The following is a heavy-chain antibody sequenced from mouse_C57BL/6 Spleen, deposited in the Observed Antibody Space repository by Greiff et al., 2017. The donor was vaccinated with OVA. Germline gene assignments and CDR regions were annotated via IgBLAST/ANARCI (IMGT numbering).Heavy chain of an antibody. CDR2: IYPSDSYT. CDR1: GYTFTSYW. CDR3: ARGNEFAY. J-gene: IGHJ3*01. Sequence: VQLQQPGAELVKPGASVKLSCKASGYTFTSYWMQWVKQRPGQGLEWIGEIYPSDSYTNYNQKFKGKATLTVDTSSSTAYMQLSSLTSEDSAVYYCARGNEFAYWGQGTLVTVAA. V-gene: IGHV1-50*01.